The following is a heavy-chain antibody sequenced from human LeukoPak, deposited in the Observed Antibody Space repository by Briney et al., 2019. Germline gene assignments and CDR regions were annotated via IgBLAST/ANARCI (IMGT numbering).Heavy chain of an antibody. CDR3: AKDPALTYYYGSGSYYGHNWFDP. V-gene: IGHV3-23*01. Sequence: PGGSLRLSCAASGFTFSSYAMSWVRQAPVKGLEWVSAISGSGGSTYYAGSVKGRFTISRDNSKNTLYLQMNSLRAEDTAVYYCAKDPALTYYYGSGSYYGHNWFDPWGQGTLVTVSS. J-gene: IGHJ5*02. CDR2: ISGSGGST. CDR1: GFTFSSYA. D-gene: IGHD3-10*01.